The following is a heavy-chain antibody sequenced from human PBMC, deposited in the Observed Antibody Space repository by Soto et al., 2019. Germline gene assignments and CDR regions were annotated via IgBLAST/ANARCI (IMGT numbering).Heavy chain of an antibody. Sequence: GGSLRLSCAASGFTFSSYSMNWVRQAPGKGLEWVSYISSSSSTIYYADSVKGRFTISRDNAKNSLYLQMNSLRAEDTAVYYCARDLYYDYIWGSYRYGYFDYWGQGTLVTVSS. CDR2: ISSSSSTI. CDR1: GFTFSSYS. J-gene: IGHJ4*02. CDR3: ARDLYYDYIWGSYRYGYFDY. V-gene: IGHV3-48*01. D-gene: IGHD3-16*02.